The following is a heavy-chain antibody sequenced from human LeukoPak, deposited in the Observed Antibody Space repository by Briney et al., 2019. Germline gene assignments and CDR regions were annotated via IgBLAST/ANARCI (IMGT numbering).Heavy chain of an antibody. CDR2: IYTSGST. V-gene: IGHV4-61*02. D-gene: IGHD3-3*01. CDR1: GGSISSGSYY. Sequence: SETLSLTCTVSGGSISSGSYYWSWIRQPAGKGLGWIGRIYTSGSTNYNPSLKSRVTISVDTSKNQFSLKLSSVTAADTAVYYCASQISYYDFWSGSPSYYYYYMDVWGKGTTVTVSS. CDR3: ASQISYYDFWSGSPSYYYYYMDV. J-gene: IGHJ6*03.